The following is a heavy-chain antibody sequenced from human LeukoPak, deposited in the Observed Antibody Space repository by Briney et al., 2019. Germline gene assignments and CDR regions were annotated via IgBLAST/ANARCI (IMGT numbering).Heavy chain of an antibody. D-gene: IGHD2-2*01. Sequence: NPSETLSPTCAVYAWSFNDYYWNWIRQPPGKGLEWIGEINHRGDTNYNPSLKSRVTISVDTSKNQFSLRLTSVIAADTAIYYCARGQVPGGRGYNWFDPWGQGTLVTVSS. CDR1: AWSFNDYY. CDR2: INHRGDT. J-gene: IGHJ5*02. V-gene: IGHV4-34*01. CDR3: ARGQVPGGRGYNWFDP.